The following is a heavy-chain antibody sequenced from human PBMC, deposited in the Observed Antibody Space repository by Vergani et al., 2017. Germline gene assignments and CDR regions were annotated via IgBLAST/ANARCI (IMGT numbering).Heavy chain of an antibody. Sequence: QVQLQQWGAGLLKPSETLSLTCAVYGGSFSGYYWSWIRQPAGKGLEWIGRIYTSGSTNYNPSLKSRVTISVDTSKNQFSLKLSSVTAADTAVYYCARVTVGHWFDPWGQGTLVTVSS. CDR2: IYTSGST. CDR1: GGSFSGYY. J-gene: IGHJ5*02. D-gene: IGHD3-16*01. V-gene: IGHV4-59*10. CDR3: ARVTVGHWFDP.